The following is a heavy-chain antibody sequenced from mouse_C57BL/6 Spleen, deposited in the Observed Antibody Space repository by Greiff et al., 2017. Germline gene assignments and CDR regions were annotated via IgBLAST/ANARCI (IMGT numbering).Heavy chain of an antibody. V-gene: IGHV1-50*01. CDR2: IDPSDSYT. J-gene: IGHJ4*01. Sequence: QVQLQQPGAELVKPGASVKLSCKASGYTFTSYWMQWVKQRPGQGLEWIGEIDPSDSYTNYNQKFKGKATLTVETSSSTAYMQLSSLTSEDSAVYYCARWGATTVVARAMDYWGQGTSVTVSS. D-gene: IGHD1-1*01. CDR3: ARWGATTVVARAMDY. CDR1: GYTFTSYW.